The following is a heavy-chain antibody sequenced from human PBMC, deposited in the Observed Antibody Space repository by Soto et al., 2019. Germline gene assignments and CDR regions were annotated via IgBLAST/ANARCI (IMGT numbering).Heavy chain of an antibody. V-gene: IGHV5-51*01. CDR3: ARQDYSNYRGGMEV. J-gene: IGHJ6*02. Sequence: GESLKISCKTSGYSFTSHWIAWVRQMPGKGLECMGMIYPSDSDIRYRPSFQGQVTISVYKYISTAYLQWSSLKASDTATDYCARQDYSNYRGGMEVWGQGTTVTVSS. CDR2: IYPSDSDI. D-gene: IGHD2-2*01. CDR1: GYSFTSHW.